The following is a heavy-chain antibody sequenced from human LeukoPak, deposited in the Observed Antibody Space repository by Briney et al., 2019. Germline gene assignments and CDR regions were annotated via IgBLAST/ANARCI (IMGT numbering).Heavy chain of an antibody. CDR2: LSYSGNT. D-gene: IGHD3-10*01. V-gene: IGHV4-39*01. CDR1: GGSVGRSNYY. J-gene: IGHJ3*02. CDR3: AALRIGDPKWTFDI. Sequence: SETLSLTCTVSGGSVGRSNYYWGWIRQSPGEGLECLGTLSYSGNTDYNPSLKSRLTISEDTSKSQFYLKLSSVTAADTAVYYCAALRIGDPKWTFDIWGQGITVTVSS.